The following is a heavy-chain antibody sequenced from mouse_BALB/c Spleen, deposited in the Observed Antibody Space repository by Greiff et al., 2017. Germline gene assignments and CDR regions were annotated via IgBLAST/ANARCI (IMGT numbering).Heavy chain of an antibody. CDR3: TRYYDLDY. J-gene: IGHJ2*01. Sequence: QVQLQQSGAELVRPGASVTLSCKASGYTFTDYEMHWVKQTPVHGLEWIGAIDPETGGTAYNQKFKGKATLTADKSSSTAYMELRSLTSEDSAVYYCTRYYDLDYWGQGTTLTVSS. CDR2: IDPETGGT. V-gene: IGHV1-15*01. D-gene: IGHD2-4*01. CDR1: GYTFTDYE.